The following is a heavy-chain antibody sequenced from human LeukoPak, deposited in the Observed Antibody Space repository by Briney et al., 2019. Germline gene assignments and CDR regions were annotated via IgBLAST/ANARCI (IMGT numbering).Heavy chain of an antibody. CDR3: VRDYYDHLPGFDY. CDR1: GFTFSSYW. D-gene: IGHD3-22*01. Sequence: GGSLRLSRAAFGFTFSSYWMHWVRQAPGKGLVWVSRTNSEGETTSYADSVKGRFTISRDNAKNTLYLQMNSLRVEDTAVYYCVRDYYDHLPGFDYWGQGTLVTVSS. V-gene: IGHV3-74*01. J-gene: IGHJ4*02. CDR2: TNSEGETT.